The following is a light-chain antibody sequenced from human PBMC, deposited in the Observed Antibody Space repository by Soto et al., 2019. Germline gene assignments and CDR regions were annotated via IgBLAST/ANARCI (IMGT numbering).Light chain of an antibody. J-gene: IGKJ3*01. V-gene: IGKV2-28*01. CDR3: RQSLGIPLT. CDR1: QSLLYSNGYNY. Sequence: DIVMTQSPLSLPVTPGEPASISCRTSQSLLYSNGYNYLGWYLQKPVQSPQLLMYFGSNRASGVPDRFRGSGSGADFTLTINNVEAEDLGIYYRRQSLGIPLTFGPGTKVDV. CDR2: FGS.